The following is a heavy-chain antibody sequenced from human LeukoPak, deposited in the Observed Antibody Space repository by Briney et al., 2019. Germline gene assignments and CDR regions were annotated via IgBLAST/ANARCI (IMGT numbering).Heavy chain of an antibody. J-gene: IGHJ5*02. V-gene: IGHV3-30*18. D-gene: IGHD2-2*01. CDR2: TSYDGREK. Sequence: PGGSLRLSCAASGFTFSGYGMNWVRQAPGKGLEWVAITSYDGREKYYADSVKGRFTISRDNSKDTLYLQMNSLRPEDTAIYYCAKSKPPREYCSVTTCYAGFGAFDIWGQGTLVTVSS. CDR3: AKSKPPREYCSVTTCYAGFGAFDI. CDR1: GFTFSGYG.